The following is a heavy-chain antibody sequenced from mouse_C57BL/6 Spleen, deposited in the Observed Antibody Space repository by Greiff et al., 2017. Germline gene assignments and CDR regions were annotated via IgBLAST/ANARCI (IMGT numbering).Heavy chain of an antibody. CDR3: ARLGDYGGGFMDY. V-gene: IGHV7-3*01. D-gene: IGHD2-4*01. Sequence: EVHLVESGGGLVQPGGSLSLSCAASGFTFTDYYMSWVRQPPGKALEWLGFIRNKANGYTTEYSASVKGRFTISRDNSQSILYLQMNALRAEDSATYYCARLGDYGGGFMDYWGQGTSVTVSS. CDR1: GFTFTDYY. J-gene: IGHJ4*01. CDR2: IRNKANGYTT.